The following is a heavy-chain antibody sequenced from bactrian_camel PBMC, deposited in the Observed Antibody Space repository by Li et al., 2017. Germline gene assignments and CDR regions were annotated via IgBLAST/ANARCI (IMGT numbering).Heavy chain of an antibody. CDR2: ITGDGGT. CDR3: AADWTPGNSWLGPYAYKS. J-gene: IGHJ6*01. CDR1: FFILDGVE. D-gene: IGHD6*01. V-gene: IGHV3S53*01. Sequence: QVQLVESGGGSVQTGGSLTLSCKPSFFILDGVEMAWYRQTPGNECELVASITGDGGTYYTDAVKGRFTISQDSAKNTAILQMTDLKPEDSAMYYCAADWTPGNSWLGPYAYKSWGQGTQVTVS.